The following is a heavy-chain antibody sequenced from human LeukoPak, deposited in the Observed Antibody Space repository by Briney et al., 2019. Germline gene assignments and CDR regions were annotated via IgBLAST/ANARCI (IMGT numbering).Heavy chain of an antibody. CDR1: GGSISNYY. Sequence: PSETLSLTCTVSGGSISNYYWSWIRQPPGKGLEWIGYIYYSGSTNYNPSLKSRVTISVDTSKNQFSLKLSSVTAADTAVYYCARGRKYYILTGYYTDAFDIWGQGTMVTVSS. CDR2: IYYSGST. J-gene: IGHJ3*02. D-gene: IGHD3-9*01. V-gene: IGHV4-59*01. CDR3: ARGRKYYILTGYYTDAFDI.